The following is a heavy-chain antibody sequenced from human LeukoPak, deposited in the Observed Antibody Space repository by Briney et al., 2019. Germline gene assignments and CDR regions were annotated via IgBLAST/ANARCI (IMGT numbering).Heavy chain of an antibody. D-gene: IGHD1-26*01. CDR3: AKDRDSIGSVYYFDY. J-gene: IGHJ4*02. CDR1: GFTFSRYG. Sequence: TGGSLRLSCAASGFTFSRYGMHWVRQAPGKGLEWVAVISYDGKNKYYVDSVKGRFTISRDNSKNTVYLQVNSLRAEDTAVYYCAKDRDSIGSVYYFDYWGQGARVTVSS. V-gene: IGHV3-30*18. CDR2: ISYDGKNK.